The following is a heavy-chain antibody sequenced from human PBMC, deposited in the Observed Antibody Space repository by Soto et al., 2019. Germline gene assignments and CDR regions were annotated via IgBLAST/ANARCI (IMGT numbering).Heavy chain of an antibody. Sequence: QVQLQQWGAGLLRPSETLSLTCAVFCGSVNSGNYYWSWIRQPPGKGLEWIGERSNSGGTHFNPSIKSRVTKMEETTKNQLSLRMSSVAAADTALYYCASVERGTETNYVDAFELWGLWRMVT. D-gene: IGHD3-16*01. J-gene: IGHJ3*01. V-gene: IGHV4-34*01. CDR3: ASVERGTETNYVDAFEL. CDR1: CGSVNSGNYY. CDR2: RSNSGGT.